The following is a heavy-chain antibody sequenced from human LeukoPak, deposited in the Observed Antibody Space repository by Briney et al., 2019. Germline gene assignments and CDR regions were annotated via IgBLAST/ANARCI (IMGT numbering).Heavy chain of an antibody. D-gene: IGHD1-1*01. Sequence: GASVKVSCKASGYTFTSYDINWVRQATGQGLEWMGWMNPNSGNTGYAQKFQDRVIMTRNTSISTVSMELSSLRSDDTAVYYCARGLNWNGGNMDVWGKGTTDTVSS. CDR3: ARGLNWNGGNMDV. J-gene: IGHJ6*03. CDR2: MNPNSGNT. V-gene: IGHV1-8*01. CDR1: GYTFTSYD.